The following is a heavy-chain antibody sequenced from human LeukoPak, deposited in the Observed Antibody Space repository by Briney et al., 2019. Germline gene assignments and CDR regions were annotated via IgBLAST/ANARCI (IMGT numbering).Heavy chain of an antibody. CDR3: AREHYFYHMDG. CDR1: GFTFSSYE. V-gene: IGHV3-48*03. J-gene: IGHJ6*03. CDR2: ISSSGSTI. Sequence: GGSLRLSCAASGFTFSSYEMNWVRQAPGKGLEWVSYISSSGSTIYYADSVKGRFTISRDNAENSLYLQMNSLRPEDTAVYYCAREHYFYHMDGWGKGTTVTVSS.